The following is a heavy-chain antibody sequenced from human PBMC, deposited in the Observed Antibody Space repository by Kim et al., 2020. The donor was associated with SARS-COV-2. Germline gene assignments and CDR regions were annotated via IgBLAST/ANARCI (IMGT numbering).Heavy chain of an antibody. D-gene: IGHD5-12*01. CDR3: ARGADGYNPLDAFDI. CDR1: GGSISGNY. V-gene: IGHV4-34*01. CDR2: INHSGST. Sequence: SETLSLTCAVYGGSISGNYWSWIRQPPGKGLEWIGEINHSGSTNYNPSLKSRVTISVDTSKNQFSLKLSSVTAADTAVYYCARGADGYNPLDAFDIWGQGTMVTVSS. J-gene: IGHJ3*02.